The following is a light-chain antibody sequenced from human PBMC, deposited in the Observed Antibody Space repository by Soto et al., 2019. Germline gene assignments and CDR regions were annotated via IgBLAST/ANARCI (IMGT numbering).Light chain of an antibody. CDR1: QSVSSN. CDR3: QHYNNWPPWT. CDR2: GAS. V-gene: IGKV3-15*01. Sequence: EIVMTQSPATLSVSPGERATLSCRASQSVSSNLAWYQQKPGQAPRLLIYGASTRATGIPARFIGSGSGTEFTLTISSLQSEDFAVYYCQHYNNWPPWTFGQGDQGGYQ. J-gene: IGKJ1*01.